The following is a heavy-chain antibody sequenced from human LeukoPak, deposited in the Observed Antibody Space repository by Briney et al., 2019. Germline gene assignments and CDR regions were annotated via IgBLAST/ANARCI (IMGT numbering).Heavy chain of an antibody. CDR1: GGTFSSYA. CDR3: ARDLRGYYDSSGPNDAFDI. J-gene: IGHJ3*02. Sequence: SVKVSCKASGGTFSSYAISWVRQAPGQGLEWMGGIIPIFGTANYAQKFQGRVTITADESTSTAYMGLSSLRSEDTAVYYCARDLRGYYDSSGPNDAFDIWGQGTMVTVSS. D-gene: IGHD3-22*01. V-gene: IGHV1-69*13. CDR2: IIPIFGTA.